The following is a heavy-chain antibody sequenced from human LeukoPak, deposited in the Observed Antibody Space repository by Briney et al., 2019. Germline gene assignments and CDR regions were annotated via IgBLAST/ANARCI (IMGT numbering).Heavy chain of an antibody. CDR2: SYHSGNT. Sequence: PSETLSLTCAVSGYSTRSGYYCSWIRHPPPKGLEWIGSSYHSGNTYYNPSLKSRVTLSLDTSNNQFSLKLSSVTAADTAVYYCARRGVLCWRETWGHGALVSVSS. V-gene: IGHV4-38-2*01. CDR1: GYSTRSGYY. D-gene: IGHD3-16*01. J-gene: IGHJ5*01. CDR3: ARRGVLCWRET.